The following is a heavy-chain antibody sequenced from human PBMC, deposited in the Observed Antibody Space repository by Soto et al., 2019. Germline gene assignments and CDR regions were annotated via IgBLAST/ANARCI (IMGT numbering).Heavy chain of an antibody. CDR3: AKEGGYSSGWRDP. V-gene: IGHV3-23*01. CDR2: ISGSGDRK. CDR1: GFTFSSYA. J-gene: IGHJ5*02. D-gene: IGHD6-19*01. Sequence: EVQLLESGGGLVQPGGSLRLACAASGFTFSSYAMSWVRQAPGKGLEWVSTISGSGDRKYYADSVKGRFTISRDKSENTLSLQMNSLRAEETAVYYCAKEGGYSSGWRDPLGQGTLVTVSS.